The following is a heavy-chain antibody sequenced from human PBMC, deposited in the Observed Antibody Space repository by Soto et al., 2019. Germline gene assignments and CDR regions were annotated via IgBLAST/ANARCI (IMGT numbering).Heavy chain of an antibody. CDR3: ARGGVGYCSGGSCPHNWFGP. D-gene: IGHD2-15*01. Sequence: ASVKVSCKASGYIFKNYGVSWVRQAPGQGLEWMGWISPYNGNTNYAQKFRGRVTMTTDTSTSTTYMELGSLTSDDTAVYHCARGGVGYCSGGSCPHNWFGPWGQGTLVNVSS. CDR2: ISPYNGNT. J-gene: IGHJ5*02. V-gene: IGHV1-18*01. CDR1: GYIFKNYG.